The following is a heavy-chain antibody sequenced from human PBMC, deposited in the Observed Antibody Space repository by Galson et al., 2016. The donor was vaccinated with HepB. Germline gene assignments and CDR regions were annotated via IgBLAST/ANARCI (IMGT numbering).Heavy chain of an antibody. J-gene: IGHJ6*03. CDR1: GFTFNNAW. Sequence: SLRLSCAASGFTFNNAWMSWVRQAPGKGLEWVGRIKSKTDGGTIDYAAPVKGRFTISRDDSKHTVYLKMNSLRTEATAVYSCTTRYGSSSSYYLPTYYYYYMDVWGKGTTVTVSS. D-gene: IGHD2-2*01. CDR3: TTRYGSSSSYYLPTYYYYYMDV. V-gene: IGHV3-15*01. CDR2: IKSKTDGGTI.